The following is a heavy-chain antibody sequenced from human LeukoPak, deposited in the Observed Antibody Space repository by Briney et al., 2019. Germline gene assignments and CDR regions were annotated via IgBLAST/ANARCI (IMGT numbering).Heavy chain of an antibody. CDR3: ARSRLWSGYYRYYFDY. CDR1: GYTFTSYY. J-gene: IGHJ4*02. Sequence: AASVKVSCKASGYTFTSYYMHWVRQAPAQGLEWMGIINPSGGRTSYAQKFQGRVTMTRDTSTSTVYMELSSLRSEDTAVYYCARSRLWSGYYRYYFDYWGQGTLVTVSS. V-gene: IGHV1-46*01. CDR2: INPSGGRT. D-gene: IGHD3-3*01.